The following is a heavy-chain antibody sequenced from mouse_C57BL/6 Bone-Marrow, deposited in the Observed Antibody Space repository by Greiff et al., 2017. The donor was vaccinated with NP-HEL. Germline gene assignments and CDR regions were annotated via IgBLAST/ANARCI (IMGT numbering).Heavy chain of an antibody. Sequence: QVQLQQSGAELAKPGASVKLSCKASGYTFTSYWMHWVKQRPGQGLEWIGYINPSSGYTKYNQKFKDKATLTADKSSSTAYMQLSSLTYEESAVYYCARNLITTVVDFDYWGQGTTLTVSS. J-gene: IGHJ2*01. CDR3: ARNLITTVVDFDY. CDR1: GYTFTSYW. D-gene: IGHD1-1*01. CDR2: INPSSGYT. V-gene: IGHV1-7*01.